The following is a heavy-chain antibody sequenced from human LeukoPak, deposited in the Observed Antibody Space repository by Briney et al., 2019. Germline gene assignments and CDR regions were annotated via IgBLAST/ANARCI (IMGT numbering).Heavy chain of an antibody. Sequence: GGSLRLSCAASGFTFSSYAMSWVRQAPGKGLEWVSVISGSGGSTYYADSVKGRFAISRDNSKNTLFLQMNSLRAEDTAVYYCAKDPSVGGTAEYFQHWGQGTLVTVSS. CDR2: ISGSGGST. J-gene: IGHJ1*01. D-gene: IGHD1-26*01. CDR3: AKDPSVGGTAEYFQH. V-gene: IGHV3-23*01. CDR1: GFTFSSYA.